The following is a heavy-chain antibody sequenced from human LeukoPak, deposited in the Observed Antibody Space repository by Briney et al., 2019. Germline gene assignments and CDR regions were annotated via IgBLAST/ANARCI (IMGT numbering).Heavy chain of an antibody. D-gene: IGHD3-22*01. J-gene: IGHJ4*02. CDR1: GFTVSSNY. CDR2: IYSGGST. Sequence: GGSLRLSCAASGFTVSSNYMSWVRQAPGKGLEWVSVIYSGGSTYYADSVKGRFTISRDNSKNTLYLQMNSLRAEDTAVYYCARGLILYYYDSSGYLDYWGQGTLVTVSS. V-gene: IGHV3-66*01. CDR3: ARGLILYYYDSSGYLDY.